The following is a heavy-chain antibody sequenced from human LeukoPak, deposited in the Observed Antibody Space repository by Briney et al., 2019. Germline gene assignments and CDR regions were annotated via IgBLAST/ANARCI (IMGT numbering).Heavy chain of an antibody. CDR1: GITLSNYG. CDR2: ISDGGGSR. J-gene: IGHJ4*02. D-gene: IGHD4-17*01. Sequence: GGSLRLSCAVSGITLSNYGMSWVRQAPGKGLEWVAGISDGGGSRNYADSVKGRFTISRDNARNSLFLQMDYLRAEDTAVYYCARDRYGDYCHDSWGQGTLVTVSS. CDR3: ARDRYGDYCHDS. V-gene: IGHV3-23*01.